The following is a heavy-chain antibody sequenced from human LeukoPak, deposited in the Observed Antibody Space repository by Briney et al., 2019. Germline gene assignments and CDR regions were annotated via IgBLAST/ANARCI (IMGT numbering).Heavy chain of an antibody. Sequence: GGSLRLSCAASGFTFSSYAMHWVRQAPGKGLEWVAVISYDGSNKYYADSVKGRFTISRDNSKNTLYLQMNSLRAEDTAVYYCARGLASRRYFDLWGRGTLVTVSS. D-gene: IGHD5-12*01. CDR1: GFTFSSYA. CDR3: ARGLASRRYFDL. CDR2: ISYDGSNK. V-gene: IGHV3-30-3*01. J-gene: IGHJ2*01.